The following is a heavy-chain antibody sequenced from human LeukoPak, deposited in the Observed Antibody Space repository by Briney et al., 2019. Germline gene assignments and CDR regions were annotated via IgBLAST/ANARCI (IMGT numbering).Heavy chain of an antibody. CDR2: IRYDGSNK. Sequence: TGGSLRLSCAASGFTFSSYGMHWVRQAPGKGLEWVAFIRYDGSNKYYADSVKGRFTISRDNSKNTLYLQMNSLRAEDTAVYYCAKDRAVTELLWFGELLTGPSDFDYWGQGTLVTVSS. CDR3: AKDRAVTELLWFGELLTGPSDFDY. D-gene: IGHD3-10*01. CDR1: GFTFSSYG. V-gene: IGHV3-30*02. J-gene: IGHJ4*02.